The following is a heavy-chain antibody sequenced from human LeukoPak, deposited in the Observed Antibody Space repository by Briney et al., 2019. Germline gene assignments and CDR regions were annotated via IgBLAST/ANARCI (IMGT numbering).Heavy chain of an antibody. CDR3: ARGPGIVVVPAAIRAGWFDP. Sequence: SETLSLTCAVYGGSFSGYYWSWIRQPPGKGLEWIGEINHSGSTNYNPSLKSRVTISVDTSKNQFSLKLSSVTAADTAVYYCARGPGIVVVPAAIRAGWFDPWGQGTLVTVSS. D-gene: IGHD2-2*02. J-gene: IGHJ5*02. V-gene: IGHV4-34*01. CDR1: GGSFSGYY. CDR2: INHSGST.